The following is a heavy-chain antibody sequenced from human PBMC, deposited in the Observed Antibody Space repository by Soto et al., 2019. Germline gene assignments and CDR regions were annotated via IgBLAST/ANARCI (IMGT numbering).Heavy chain of an antibody. J-gene: IGHJ6*02. Sequence: PWQPLRISWKVASYPVTTYWIAVVRQMPGKGLEWMGIIYPGDSATRYSPSFQGQVTISADNSISTAYLQWSSLKASDTAMYYCARLGQLVYYFYGLDVWGQGTTVTVSS. CDR3: ARLGQLVYYFYGLDV. CDR1: SYPVTTYW. CDR2: IYPGDSAT. D-gene: IGHD6-6*01. V-gene: IGHV5-51*01.